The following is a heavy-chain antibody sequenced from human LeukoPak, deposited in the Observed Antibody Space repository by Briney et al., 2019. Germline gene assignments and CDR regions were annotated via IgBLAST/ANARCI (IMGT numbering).Heavy chain of an antibody. J-gene: IGHJ2*01. Sequence: PSETLSLTCAISGGSFNGYVWSWLRQAPEKGLEWIGDISHTGNTKRNPSLESRVSISGDSSMNQFSLRLTSVTARDTAIYYCARCYNWNYGFRATHYFYFDLWGPGTPVTVSS. CDR3: ARCYNWNYGFRATHYFYFDL. CDR1: GGSFNGYV. D-gene: IGHD1-7*01. CDR2: ISHTGNT. V-gene: IGHV4-34*01.